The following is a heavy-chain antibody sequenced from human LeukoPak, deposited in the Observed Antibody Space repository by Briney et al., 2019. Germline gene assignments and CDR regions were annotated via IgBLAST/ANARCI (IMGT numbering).Heavy chain of an antibody. J-gene: IGHJ4*02. V-gene: IGHV5-51*01. CDR2: IYPGDSET. CDR3: ARLSTRLLDH. D-gene: IGHD3-3*01. Sequence: GESLKISCKGSAVTFNNYWIGWVRQLPGKGLDWMGIIYPGDSETRYSPSFQGQVTMPVDKSINTAYLHWGSLKASDTAMYFCARLSTRLLDHWGQGTRVTVSS. CDR1: AVTFNNYW.